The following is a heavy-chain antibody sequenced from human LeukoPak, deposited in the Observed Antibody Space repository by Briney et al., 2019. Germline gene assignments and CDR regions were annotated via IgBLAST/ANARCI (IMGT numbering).Heavy chain of an antibody. CDR2: INPSGGST. Sequence: ASVKVSCKASGYTFTSYYMHWVRQAPGQGLEWMGIINPSGGSTSYAQKFQGRVTMTRDTSTSTVYMELSSLRSEDTAVYYCARAIRELRYFDCLEYWGQGTLVTVSS. CDR1: GYTFTSYY. V-gene: IGHV1-46*01. J-gene: IGHJ4*02. CDR3: ARAIRELRYFDCLEY. D-gene: IGHD3-9*01.